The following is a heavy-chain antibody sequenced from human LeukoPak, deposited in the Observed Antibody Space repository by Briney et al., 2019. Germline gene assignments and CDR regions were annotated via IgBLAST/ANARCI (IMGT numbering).Heavy chain of an antibody. D-gene: IGHD3-16*01. Sequence: PSETLSLTCAVYGGSFSGYCWSWIRQSPGKGLEWVGEIIQSGNTNYNPSLKSRVSISVDTSKKQFSLKLRSVTAADTAVYYCATSSRRFGTVMQYWGQGTLVTVSS. CDR2: IIQSGNT. V-gene: IGHV4-34*12. J-gene: IGHJ4*02. CDR1: GGSFSGYC. CDR3: ATSSRRFGTVMQY.